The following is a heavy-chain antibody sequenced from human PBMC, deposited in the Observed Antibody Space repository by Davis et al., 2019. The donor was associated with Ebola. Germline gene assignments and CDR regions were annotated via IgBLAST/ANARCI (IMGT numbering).Heavy chain of an antibody. CDR3: ARTTKTSVSYSGLGYTYFDP. CDR2: IYYSGST. CDR1: GGSVNSGSYY. Sequence: MPSETLSLTCTVSGGSVNSGSYYWGWVRQPPGKGLEWIGSIYYSGSTYYNPSLKSRATISVDTSKNQFSLKMNPVNAADKAVYYCARTTKTSVSYSGLGYTYFDPWSQGTLVTVSS. J-gene: IGHJ5*02. D-gene: IGHD1-1*01. V-gene: IGHV4-39*01.